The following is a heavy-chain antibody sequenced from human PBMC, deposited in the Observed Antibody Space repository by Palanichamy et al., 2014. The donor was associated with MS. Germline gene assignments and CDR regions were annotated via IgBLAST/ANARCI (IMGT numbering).Heavy chain of an antibody. CDR3: ARGVVISTMPFDY. CDR2: ISYDGNKK. J-gene: IGHJ4*02. CDR1: GFAFNNYA. V-gene: IGHV3-30-3*01. Sequence: QVQLVESGGGVVQPGRSLRLSCAASGFAFNNYAIHWVRQTPGKGLEWVAVISYDGNKKYYADSVKGRFTISRDNSKNTLCLQMKSLRVEDTAVYFCARGVVISTMPFDYWGQGTLVTVSS. D-gene: IGHD3-22*01.